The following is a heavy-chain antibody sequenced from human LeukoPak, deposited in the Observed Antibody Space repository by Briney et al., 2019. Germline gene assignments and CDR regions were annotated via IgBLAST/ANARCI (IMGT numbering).Heavy chain of an antibody. CDR2: ISGSGGST. V-gene: IGHV3-23*01. D-gene: IGHD1-26*01. CDR1: GFTFSSYA. CDR3: AREGEPRGLALDI. Sequence: PGGSLRLSCAASGFTFSSYAMSWVRQAPGKGLEWVSAISGSGGSTYYADSVKSRFTISRDNSKNTLYLQLNSLRAEDTAVYYCAREGEPRGLALDIWGQGTMVTVSS. J-gene: IGHJ3*02.